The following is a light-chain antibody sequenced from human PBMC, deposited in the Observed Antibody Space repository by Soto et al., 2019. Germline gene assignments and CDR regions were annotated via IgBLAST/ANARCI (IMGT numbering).Light chain of an antibody. Sequence: DIQMTQSPSSLSASVGDRDTITCRASQSISSYLNWYQQKPGKAPKLLIYAASSLQSGVPSRFSGSGSGTDFTLTISSLQPEDFATYYWQQSYSTETFGQGTKVEIK. CDR3: QQSYSTET. J-gene: IGKJ1*01. CDR2: AAS. V-gene: IGKV1-39*01. CDR1: QSISSY.